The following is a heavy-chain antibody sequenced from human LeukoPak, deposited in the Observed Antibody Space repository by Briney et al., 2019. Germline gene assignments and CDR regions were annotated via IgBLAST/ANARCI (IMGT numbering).Heavy chain of an antibody. J-gene: IGHJ4*02. V-gene: IGHV3-48*03. CDR2: IRSSGSTI. CDR1: GFTFSSYE. Sequence: GGTLRLSCAASGFTFSSYEMNWVRQAPGKGLEWVSYIRSSGSTIYYADSVKGRFTISRDNAKNSLYLQMNSLRAEDTAVYYCARSSWFNFDYWGQGTLVTVSS. D-gene: IGHD6-13*01. CDR3: ARSSWFNFDY.